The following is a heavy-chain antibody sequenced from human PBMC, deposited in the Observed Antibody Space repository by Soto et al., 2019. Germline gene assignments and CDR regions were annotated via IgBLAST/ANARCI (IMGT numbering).Heavy chain of an antibody. Sequence: PGGSLRLSCAASGFTFSSYGMHWVRQAPGKGLEWVAVISYDGSNKYYADSVKGRFTISRDNSKNTLYLQMNSLRAEDAAVYYCAKTNTFRDWYGRPGPYYFDYWGQGTLVTVSS. D-gene: IGHD6-19*01. V-gene: IGHV3-30*18. CDR2: ISYDGSNK. CDR3: AKTNTFRDWYGRPGPYYFDY. CDR1: GFTFSSYG. J-gene: IGHJ4*02.